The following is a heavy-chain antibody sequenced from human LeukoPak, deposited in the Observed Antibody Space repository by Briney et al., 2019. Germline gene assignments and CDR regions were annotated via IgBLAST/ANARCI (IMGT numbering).Heavy chain of an antibody. J-gene: IGHJ4*02. D-gene: IGHD2-2*01. CDR2: INHSGST. CDR3: ARGGVVPAATDFDY. V-gene: IGHV4-34*01. Sequence: SETLSLTCAVSGGSFSGYYWSWIRQPPGKGLEWIGEINHSGSTNYNPSLMNRVTISVDTSKNPFSLKLSSVTAADAAVYYCARGGVVPAATDFDYWGQGTLVTVSS. CDR1: GGSFSGYY.